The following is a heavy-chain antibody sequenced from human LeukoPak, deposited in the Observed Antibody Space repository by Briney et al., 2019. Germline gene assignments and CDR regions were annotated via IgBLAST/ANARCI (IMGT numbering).Heavy chain of an antibody. J-gene: IGHJ4*02. D-gene: IGHD2-15*01. CDR1: GFTVSSNY. CDR3: ARDHYCSGGSCPIDY. Sequence: GGSLRLSCAASGFTVSSNYMSWVRQAPGKGLEWVSSISSSGSYIYYADSVKGRFTASRDSAKNSLYLQMNSLRAEDTAVYYCARDHYCSGGSCPIDYWGQGTLVTVSS. CDR2: ISSSGSYI. V-gene: IGHV3-21*01.